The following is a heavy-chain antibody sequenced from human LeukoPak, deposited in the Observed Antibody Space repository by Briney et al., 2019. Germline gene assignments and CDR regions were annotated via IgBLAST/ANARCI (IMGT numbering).Heavy chain of an antibody. J-gene: IGHJ4*02. CDR1: GFTFSSYA. V-gene: IGHV3-7*01. Sequence: GGSLRLSCAASGFTFSSYAMSWVRQAPGKGLEWVANIKQDGSEKYYVDSVKGRFTISRDNAKNSLYLQMNSLRAEDTAVYYCARDWRYPQWGQGTLVTVSS. CDR3: ARDWRYPQ. CDR2: IKQDGSEK. D-gene: IGHD1-26*01.